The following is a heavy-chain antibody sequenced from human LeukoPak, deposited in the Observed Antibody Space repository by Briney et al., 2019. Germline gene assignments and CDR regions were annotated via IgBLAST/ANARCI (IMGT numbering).Heavy chain of an antibody. Sequence: ASVKVSCKASGYTFTSYYMHWVRQAPGQGLEWMGIINPSGGSTSYAQKFQGRVTMTRDTSTSTVYMELSSLRSEDTAVYYCARVSSDFWSGYLNFDYWGQGTVVTVSS. CDR2: INPSGGST. CDR1: GYTFTSYY. CDR3: ARVSSDFWSGYLNFDY. V-gene: IGHV1-46*01. D-gene: IGHD3-3*01. J-gene: IGHJ4*02.